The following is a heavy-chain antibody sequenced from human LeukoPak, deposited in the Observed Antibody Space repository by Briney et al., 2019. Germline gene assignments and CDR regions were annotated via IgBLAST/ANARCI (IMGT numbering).Heavy chain of an antibody. D-gene: IGHD5-12*01. J-gene: IGHJ4*02. CDR3: ARQKIPSGHDYALTYYFDY. CDR2: IIPILGIA. CDR1: GGTFSSYA. V-gene: IGHV1-69*04. Sequence: SVKVSCKASGGTFSSYAISWVRQAPGQGLEWMGRIIPILGIANYAQKFQGRVTITADKSTSTAYMELSSLRSEDTAVYYCARQKIPSGHDYALTYYFDYWGQGTLVTVSS.